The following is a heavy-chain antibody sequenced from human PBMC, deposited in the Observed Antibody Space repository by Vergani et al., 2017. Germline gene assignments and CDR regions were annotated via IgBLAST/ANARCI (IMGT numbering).Heavy chain of an antibody. CDR2: IIPIFGTA. D-gene: IGHD2-15*01. Sequence: QVQLVQSGAEVKKPGSSVKVSCKASGGTFSSYAISWVRQAPGQGLEWMGRIIPIFGTANYAQKFQGRVTITADESTSTAYMELSSLRSEDTAVYYCARVGCSGGGCYPTWHGGMDVWGQGTTVTVSS. CDR3: ARVGCSGGGCYPTWHGGMDV. CDR1: GGTFSSYA. V-gene: IGHV1-69*13. J-gene: IGHJ6*02.